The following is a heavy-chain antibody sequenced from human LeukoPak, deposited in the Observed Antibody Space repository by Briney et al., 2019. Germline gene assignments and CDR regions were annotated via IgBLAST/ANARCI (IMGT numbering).Heavy chain of an antibody. D-gene: IGHD3-10*01. J-gene: IGHJ3*02. Sequence: SETLSLTCTVSGYSISSGYYWGWIRQPPGKGLEWIGNIFYSGSTYYSPSLKSRVTISLDTSRNQFSLKLNSVTTADTAVYYCAKSNGYGLVDIWGQGTMVTVSS. CDR1: GYSISSGYY. V-gene: IGHV4-38-2*02. CDR3: AKSNGYGLVDI. CDR2: IFYSGST.